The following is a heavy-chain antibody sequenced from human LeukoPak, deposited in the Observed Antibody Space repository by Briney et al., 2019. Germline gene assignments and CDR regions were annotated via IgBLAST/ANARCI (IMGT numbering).Heavy chain of an antibody. Sequence: KSSETLSPTYTVSCASINNFYCGWIRQPPGKGLEWIGDIYNSGSTNYKPSLKSRVTISLDTSKNPLSLKLSSVTAADTAVYYCARTVHYSSGWAPTYYFDYWGQGTLVTVSS. CDR2: IYNSGST. D-gene: IGHD6-19*01. CDR1: CASINNFY. CDR3: ARTVHYSSGWAPTYYFDY. V-gene: IGHV4-59*01. J-gene: IGHJ4*02.